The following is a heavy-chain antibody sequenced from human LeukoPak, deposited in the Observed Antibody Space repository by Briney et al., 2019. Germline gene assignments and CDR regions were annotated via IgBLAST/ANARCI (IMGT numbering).Heavy chain of an antibody. CDR1: GGSISDNYY. J-gene: IGHJ4*02. CDR2: IYNSGIT. V-gene: IGHV4-4*07. Sequence: SETLSLTCNVSGGSISDNYYWAWIRQPAGKGLEYIGRIYNSGITNYNPSLKSRVTMSVDTSKNQFSLKVTSVTAADTAVYYCARESRQDYNTWGFFDYWGQGTLVTVSS. D-gene: IGHD1-14*01. CDR3: ARESRQDYNTWGFFDY.